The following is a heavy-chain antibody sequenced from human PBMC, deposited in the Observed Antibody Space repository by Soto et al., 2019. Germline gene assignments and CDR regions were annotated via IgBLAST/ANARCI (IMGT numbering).Heavy chain of an antibody. CDR2: IYTGGNT. Sequence: GESLRLSCAASGFIVSNNYMSWVRQAPGKGLEWVSVIYTGGNTYYADSVKGRFTISRDNSKNTLYLQMNSLRAEDTAVYYCAGHDWFDPWGQGTLVTVSS. V-gene: IGHV3-66*04. J-gene: IGHJ5*02. CDR1: GFIVSNNY. CDR3: AGHDWFDP.